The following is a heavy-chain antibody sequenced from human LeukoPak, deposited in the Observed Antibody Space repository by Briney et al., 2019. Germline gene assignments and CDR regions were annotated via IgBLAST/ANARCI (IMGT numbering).Heavy chain of an antibody. Sequence: ETSETLSLTCTVSGGSISSSRDYWGWIRQPPGKGLEWIGEINHSGSTNYNPSLKSRVTISVDTSKNQFSLKLSSVTAADTAVYYCARNAYYDFWSGYYSLNWFDPWGQGTLVTVSS. CDR3: ARNAYYDFWSGYYSLNWFDP. V-gene: IGHV4-39*07. D-gene: IGHD3-3*01. J-gene: IGHJ5*02. CDR1: GGSISSSRDY. CDR2: INHSGST.